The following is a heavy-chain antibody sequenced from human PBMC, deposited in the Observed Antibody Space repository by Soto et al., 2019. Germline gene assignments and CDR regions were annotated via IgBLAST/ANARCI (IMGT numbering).Heavy chain of an antibody. Sequence: QVHLVQSGAEVKKPGASVKVSCKSSGYTFTSYGITWVRQAPGQGLEWMGWISAHNGNTDYAQKLQGRVIVPRDTSTCTDYMELRILRSDDTAVYYCARGRYGDYWGQGALVNGSS. CDR1: GYTFTSYG. J-gene: IGHJ4*02. V-gene: IGHV1-18*01. CDR2: ISAHNGNT. D-gene: IGHD1-1*01. CDR3: ARGRYGDY.